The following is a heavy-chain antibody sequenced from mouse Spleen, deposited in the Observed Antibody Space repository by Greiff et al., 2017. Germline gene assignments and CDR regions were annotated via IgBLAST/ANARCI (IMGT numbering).Heavy chain of an antibody. V-gene: IGHV1-54*01. J-gene: IGHJ3*01. CDR2: INPGSGGT. Sequence: VQLQQSGAELVRPGTSVKVSCKASGYAFTNYLIEWVKQRPGQGLEWIGVINPGSGGTNYNEKFKGKATLTADKSSSTAYMQLSSLTSEDSAVYFCARSLDYRYPWFAYWGQGTLVTVSA. D-gene: IGHD2-14*01. CDR3: ARSLDYRYPWFAY. CDR1: GYAFTNYL.